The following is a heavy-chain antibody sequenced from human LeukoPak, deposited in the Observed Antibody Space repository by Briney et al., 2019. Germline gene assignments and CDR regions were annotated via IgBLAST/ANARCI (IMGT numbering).Heavy chain of an antibody. V-gene: IGHV4-31*03. CDR2: IYYSGST. CDR1: GGSISSGGYY. Sequence: PSETLSLTCTVSGGSISSGGYYWSWIRQHPGKGLEWIGYIYYSGSTYYNPSLKSRVTISVDTSKNQFSLKLSSVTAADTALYYCAKDYYYDSSALTDYWGQGTLVTVSS. D-gene: IGHD3-22*01. J-gene: IGHJ4*02. CDR3: AKDYYYDSSALTDY.